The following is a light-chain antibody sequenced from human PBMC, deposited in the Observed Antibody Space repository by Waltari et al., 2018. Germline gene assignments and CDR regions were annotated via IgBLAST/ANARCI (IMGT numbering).Light chain of an antibody. CDR3: QKYDRLPAT. V-gene: IGKV3-20*01. J-gene: IGKJ1*01. Sequence: EIVLTQSPGTLSLSPGERGPLSCRASQSGSRFLAWYQQKPGQAPRLLIYGASTRATGIPDRFSGRGSGTNFSLTISRLEPEDFAVYYCQKYDRLPATFGQGTKVEIK. CDR1: QSGSRF. CDR2: GAS.